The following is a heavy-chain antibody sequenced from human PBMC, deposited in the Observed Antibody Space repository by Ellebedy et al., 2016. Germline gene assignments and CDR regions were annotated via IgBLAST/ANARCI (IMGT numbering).Heavy chain of an antibody. CDR3: ARRSREAAPPPGALDY. CDR1: GYTFTSYD. J-gene: IGHJ4*02. Sequence: ASVKVSCKASGYTFTSYDITWARQASGQGLEWMGWMNPISGNTGYAQKFQGRVTMTRDTSTSTVYMELSSLTSADTAVYYCARRSREAAPPPGALDYWGQGTLVTVSS. D-gene: IGHD6-13*01. CDR2: MNPISGNT. V-gene: IGHV1-8*01.